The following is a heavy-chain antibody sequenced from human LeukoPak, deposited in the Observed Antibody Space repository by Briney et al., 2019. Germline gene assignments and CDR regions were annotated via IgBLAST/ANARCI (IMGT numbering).Heavy chain of an antibody. CDR2: INHSGST. Sequence: SETLSLTCAVYGGSFSGYYWSWIRQPPGKGLEWIGEINHSGSTNYNPSLKSRVTISVDTSKNQFSLKLSSVTAADTAVYYCARDTYYFGYWGQGTLVTVSS. CDR1: GGSFSGYY. D-gene: IGHD3-16*01. V-gene: IGHV4-34*01. CDR3: ARDTYYFGY. J-gene: IGHJ4*02.